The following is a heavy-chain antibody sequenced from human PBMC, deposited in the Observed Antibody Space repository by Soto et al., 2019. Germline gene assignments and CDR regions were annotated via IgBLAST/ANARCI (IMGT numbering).Heavy chain of an antibody. Sequence: ASVKVSCKASGYTFTSYGISWVRQAPGQGLEWMGWISAYNGNTNYTQKLQGRVTITTDTSTSTAYMELRSLRSDDTAVYYCARVRAVAGIDAFDIWGKGTMVPVSS. CDR2: ISAYNGNT. CDR3: ARVRAVAGIDAFDI. D-gene: IGHD6-19*01. CDR1: GYTFTSYG. V-gene: IGHV1-18*01. J-gene: IGHJ3*02.